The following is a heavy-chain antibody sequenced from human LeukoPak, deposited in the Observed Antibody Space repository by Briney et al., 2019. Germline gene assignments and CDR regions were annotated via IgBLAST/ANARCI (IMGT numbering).Heavy chain of an antibody. CDR3: AKGTGYDFWSGYPYYYYYMDV. CDR2: ISGSGGST. V-gene: IGHV3-23*01. CDR1: GFTFSSYA. Sequence: GGSLSLSCAASGFTFSSYAMRWVRQAPGKGLEWVSSISGSGGSTYYADSVKGRFTISRDNSKNTLYLQMNSLRAEDTAVYYCAKGTGYDFWSGYPYYYYYMDVWGKGTTVTVSS. J-gene: IGHJ6*03. D-gene: IGHD3-3*01.